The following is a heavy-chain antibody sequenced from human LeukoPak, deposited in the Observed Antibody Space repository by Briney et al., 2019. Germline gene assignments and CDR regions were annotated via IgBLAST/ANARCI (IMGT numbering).Heavy chain of an antibody. CDR2: INSDGSST. V-gene: IGHV3-74*01. D-gene: IGHD3-16*01. CDR3: ARDNSSYDYVWGSYTPARTPGGLDY. CDR1: GFTFSSYW. J-gene: IGHJ4*02. Sequence: TGGSLRLSCAASGFTFSSYWMHWVRQAPGKGLVWVSRINSDGSSTSYADSVKGRFTISTDNAKKTLYLQMNSLRAEDTAVYSCARDNSSYDYVWGSYTPARTPGGLDYWGQGTLVTVSS.